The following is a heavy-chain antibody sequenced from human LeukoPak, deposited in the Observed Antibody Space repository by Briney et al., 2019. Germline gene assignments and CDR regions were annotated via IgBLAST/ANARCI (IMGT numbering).Heavy chain of an antibody. Sequence: GGSLRLSCAASGFTFSSYWMHWVRQAPGKGLLWVSRINTDGSSTYYADSVKGRFTISRDSAKNTLYLQMNSLRAEDTAVYYGARDHYGGNSDYWGQGPLVTVSS. CDR3: ARDHYGGNSDY. V-gene: IGHV3-74*01. CDR1: GFTFSSYW. J-gene: IGHJ4*02. CDR2: INTDGSST. D-gene: IGHD4-23*01.